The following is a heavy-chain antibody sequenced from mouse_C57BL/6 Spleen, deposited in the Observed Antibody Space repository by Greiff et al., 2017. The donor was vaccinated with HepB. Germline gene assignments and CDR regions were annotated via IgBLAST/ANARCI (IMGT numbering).Heavy chain of an antibody. J-gene: IGHJ4*01. CDR1: GYTFTSYT. V-gene: IGHV1-4*01. CDR2: INPSSGYT. D-gene: IGHD1-1*01. Sequence: VKLMESGAELARPGASVKMSCKASGYTFTSYTMHWVKQRPGQGLEWIGYINPSSGYTKYNQKFKDKATLTADKSSSTAYMQLSSLTSEDSAVYYCARESYYYGSSYCAMDYWGQGTSVTVSS. CDR3: ARESYYYGSSYCAMDY.